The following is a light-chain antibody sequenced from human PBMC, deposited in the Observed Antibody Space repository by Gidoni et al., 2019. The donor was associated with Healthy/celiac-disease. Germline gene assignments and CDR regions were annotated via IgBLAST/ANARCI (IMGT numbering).Light chain of an antibody. CDR3: QQYNNWPQT. Sequence: EIAMSQSPATLSVSPGEGATLSCSASQSVSSNVAWYQQYPGQTPRVLIYGASTRATGIPARFSGNGSGREFTLTISSLQSEDFAVYYCQQYNNWPQTFXRXTKVEIK. CDR1: QSVSSN. V-gene: IGKV3-15*01. CDR2: GAS. J-gene: IGKJ1*01.